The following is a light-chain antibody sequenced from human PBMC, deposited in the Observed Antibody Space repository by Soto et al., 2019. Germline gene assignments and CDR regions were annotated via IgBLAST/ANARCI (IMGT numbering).Light chain of an antibody. CDR3: QQAASFPIT. J-gene: IGKJ5*01. Sequence: DIHMTQSPSYVSASVRETVTITCRASQGIKNWLAWYQQKPGKAPNLLIYTGSSLQSGVPSRFSGSGSGTDFTLTINSLQPEDFATYYCQQAASFPITFGQGTRLEIK. CDR2: TGS. CDR1: QGIKNW. V-gene: IGKV1-12*01.